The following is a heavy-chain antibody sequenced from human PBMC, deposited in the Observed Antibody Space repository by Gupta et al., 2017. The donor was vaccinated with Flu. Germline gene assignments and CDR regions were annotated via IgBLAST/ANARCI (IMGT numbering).Heavy chain of an antibody. J-gene: IGHJ5*02. CDR2: IYHSGST. CDR3: ARDKRSGVAAAGTVTLFDP. V-gene: IGHV4-4*02. Sequence: QVQLQESGPGLVKPSGTLSLTCAVSGGSISSSNWWSWVRQPPGKGLEWIGEIYHSGSTNYNPSLKSRVTISVDKSKNQFSLKLSSVTAADTAVYYCARDKRSGVAAAGTVTLFDPWGQGTLVTGSS. CDR1: GGSISSSNW. D-gene: IGHD6-13*01.